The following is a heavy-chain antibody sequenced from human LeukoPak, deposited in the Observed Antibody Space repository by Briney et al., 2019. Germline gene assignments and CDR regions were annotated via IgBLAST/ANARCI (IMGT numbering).Heavy chain of an antibody. CDR1: GGSISSSSYS. CDR2: IYYSGST. D-gene: IGHD5-24*01. Sequence: SETLSLTCTVSGGSISSSSYSWGWIRQPPGKGLEWIGNIYYSGSTYYNPSLKSRVTISVDTSKNQFSLKLSSVTAADTAVYYCAREVSRWLRGYYFDYWGQGTLVTVSS. J-gene: IGHJ4*02. CDR3: AREVSRWLRGYYFDY. V-gene: IGHV4-39*07.